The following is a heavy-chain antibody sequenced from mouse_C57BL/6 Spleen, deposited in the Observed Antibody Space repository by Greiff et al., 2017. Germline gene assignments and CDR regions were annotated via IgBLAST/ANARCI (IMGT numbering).Heavy chain of an antibody. D-gene: IGHD2-4*01. V-gene: IGHV1-52*01. Sequence: QVQLQQPGAELVRPGSSVKLSCKASGYTFTSYWMHWVKQRPIQGLEWIGNIDPSDSETHYNQKFKNKATLTVDKSSSTAYMQLSSLTSEDSAVXDCARCDDYGYAMDYWGQGTSVTVSS. CDR2: IDPSDSET. CDR1: GYTFTSYW. CDR3: ARCDDYGYAMDY. J-gene: IGHJ4*01.